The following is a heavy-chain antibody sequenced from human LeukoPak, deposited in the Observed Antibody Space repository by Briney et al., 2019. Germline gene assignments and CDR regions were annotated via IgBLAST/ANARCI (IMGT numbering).Heavy chain of an antibody. CDR2: MNPNSGNT. CDR1: GGTFSNYA. J-gene: IGHJ3*02. V-gene: IGHV1-8*02. D-gene: IGHD1-1*01. CDR3: AREARRGVEVKAFDI. Sequence: ASVKVSCKASGGTFSNYAISWVRQAPGQGLEWMGWMNPNSGNTGHVQKFQGRVTMTRDTSIGTAYMELSSLTSEDTAVYYCAREARRGVEVKAFDIWGQGTMVTVSS.